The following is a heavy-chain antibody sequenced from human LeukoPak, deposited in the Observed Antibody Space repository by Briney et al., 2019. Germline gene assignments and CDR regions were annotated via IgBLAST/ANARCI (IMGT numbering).Heavy chain of an antibody. CDR3: ARVVGCGGDCYSGISDY. Sequence: ASVKVSCKASGYTFTSYAMNWVRQAPGQGLEWMGWINTNTGNPAYAQGFTGRFVFSLDTSVSTAYLQISSLKAEDTAVYYCARVVGCGGDCYSGISDYWGQGTLVTVSS. J-gene: IGHJ4*02. CDR1: GYTFTSYA. D-gene: IGHD2-21*02. CDR2: INTNTGNP. V-gene: IGHV7-4-1*02.